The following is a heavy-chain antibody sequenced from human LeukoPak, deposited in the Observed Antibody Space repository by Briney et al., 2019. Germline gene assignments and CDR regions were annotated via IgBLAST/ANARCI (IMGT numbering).Heavy chain of an antibody. CDR2: ISGSGGSK. V-gene: IGHV3-23*01. J-gene: IGHJ4*02. D-gene: IGHD3-22*01. CDR1: GFTLSRYE. Sequence: PGGSLRLSCAASGFTLSRYEMNWVRQAPGKGLEWVSGISGSGGSKYYADSVKGRFTISRDNSKNTLYLQMNSLRAEDTAVYYCAKLIVVVTMADYWGQGTLVTVSS. CDR3: AKLIVVVTMADY.